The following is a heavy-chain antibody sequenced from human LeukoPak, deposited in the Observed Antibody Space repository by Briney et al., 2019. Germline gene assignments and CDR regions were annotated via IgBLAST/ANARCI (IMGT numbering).Heavy chain of an antibody. CDR1: GFTLSSYA. CDR2: IGDSGATN. Sequence: GSLCLTCAASGFTLSSYAMTWVRQAPGKGLEWVSDIGDSGATNYYADPGKGRITITSDNSKNTLYLQMISLRAEDTAVYFCASFHYYGSGAYYLSYWGQGTLVTVSS. J-gene: IGHJ4*02. D-gene: IGHD3-10*01. V-gene: IGHV3-23*01. CDR3: ASFHYYGSGAYYLSY.